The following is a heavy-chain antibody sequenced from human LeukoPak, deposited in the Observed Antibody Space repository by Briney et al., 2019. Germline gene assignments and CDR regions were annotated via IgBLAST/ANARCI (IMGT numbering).Heavy chain of an antibody. CDR3: AKGSERWLQSGYAFDI. Sequence: GGSLRLSCAASGFTFSSYAMSWVRQAPGKGLEWASAISGSGGSTYYADSVKGRFTISRDNSKSTLYLQMNSLRAEDTAVYYCAKGSERWLQSGYAFDIWGQGTMVTVSS. V-gene: IGHV3-23*01. CDR2: ISGSGGST. D-gene: IGHD5-24*01. CDR1: GFTFSSYA. J-gene: IGHJ3*02.